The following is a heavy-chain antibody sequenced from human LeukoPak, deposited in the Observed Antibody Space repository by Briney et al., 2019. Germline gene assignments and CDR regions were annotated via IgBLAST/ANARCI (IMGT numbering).Heavy chain of an antibody. CDR3: AKRYCGGDCFAPFDY. J-gene: IGHJ4*02. D-gene: IGHD2-21*02. CDR2: ISGSGGST. CDR1: GFTFSSYA. V-gene: IGHV3-23*01. Sequence: GGSLRLSCAASGFTFSSYAMSWVRQAPGKGLEWVSAISGSGGSTYYADSVKGRFTISRDNSKNTLYLQMNSLRAEDTAVYYCAKRYCGGDCFAPFDYWGQGTLVTVSS.